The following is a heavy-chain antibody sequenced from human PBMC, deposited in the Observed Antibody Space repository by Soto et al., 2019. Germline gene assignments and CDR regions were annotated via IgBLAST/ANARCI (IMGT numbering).Heavy chain of an antibody. CDR1: EYSFTSYD. CDR3: AREAVSSLQH. Sequence: QVQLEQSGAEVKKPGASVKVSFKASEYSFTSYDINWVREATGQGLEWMGWMNPNSGNTAYAQKFQGRVTMTRNTSISTAYMELSSLRSEDTAVYYCAREAVSSLQHWGQGTLVTVSS. CDR2: MNPNSGNT. V-gene: IGHV1-8*01. J-gene: IGHJ1*01.